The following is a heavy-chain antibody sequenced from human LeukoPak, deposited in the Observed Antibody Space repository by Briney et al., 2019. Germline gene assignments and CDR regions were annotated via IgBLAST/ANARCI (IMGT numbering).Heavy chain of an antibody. CDR3: ARERGRAARPGWFDP. Sequence: SETLSLTCTVYGYSISSGHYWSWIRQPPGKGLEWIGYIYYSGSTNYNPSLKSRVTISVDTSKNQFSLKLSSVTAADTAVYYCARERGRAARPGWFDPWGQGTLVTVSS. CDR1: GYSISSGHY. J-gene: IGHJ5*02. CDR2: IYYSGST. V-gene: IGHV4-59*11. D-gene: IGHD6-6*01.